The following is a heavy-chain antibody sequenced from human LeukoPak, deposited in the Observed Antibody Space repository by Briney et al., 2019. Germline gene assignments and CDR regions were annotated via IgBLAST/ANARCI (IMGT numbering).Heavy chain of an antibody. Sequence: GGSLRLSCAASGFTFSSYEMNWVRQAPGKGLEWISYISSSGTTIYYADSVKGRFTISRDKAKNSLYLQMDSLRAEDTAVYYCGRDKAYDYGAYYVDHWGQGTLVTVSS. CDR3: GRDKAYDYGAYYVDH. D-gene: IGHD4-17*01. CDR1: GFTFSSYE. V-gene: IGHV3-48*03. CDR2: ISSSGTTI. J-gene: IGHJ4*02.